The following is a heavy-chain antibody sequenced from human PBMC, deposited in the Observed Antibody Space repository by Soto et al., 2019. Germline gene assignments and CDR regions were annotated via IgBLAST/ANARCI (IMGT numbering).Heavy chain of an antibody. V-gene: IGHV3-64*01. CDR2: ISSNGGST. CDR1: GFTFSSYA. J-gene: IGHJ4*02. CDR3: ARGGRGYEFAY. Sequence: EVQLVESGGGLVQPGGSLRLSCAASGFTFSSYAMHWVRQAPGKGLEYVSAISSNGGSTDYANSVKGRFTISRDNSKSTLDFQMGSLRAEDMAVYYCARGGRGYEFAYWGQGTLVSVSS. D-gene: IGHD5-12*01.